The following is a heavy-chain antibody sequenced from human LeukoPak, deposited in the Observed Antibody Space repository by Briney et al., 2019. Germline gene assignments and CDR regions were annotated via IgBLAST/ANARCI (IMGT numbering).Heavy chain of an antibody. J-gene: IGHJ6*04. CDR3: ARDSDDSNGDV. Sequence: ASVKVSCKASGGTFSSYTISWVPQAPGQGLEWMGRIIPILGIANYAQKFQGRVTITADKSTSTAYMELSSLRSEDTAVYYCARDSDDSNGDVWGKGTTVTVSS. CDR2: IIPILGIA. D-gene: IGHD4-11*01. CDR1: GGTFSSYT. V-gene: IGHV1-69*04.